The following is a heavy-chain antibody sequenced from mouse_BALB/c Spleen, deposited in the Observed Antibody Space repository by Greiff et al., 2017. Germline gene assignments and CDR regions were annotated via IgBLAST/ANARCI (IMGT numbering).Heavy chain of an antibody. J-gene: IGHJ4*01. CDR2: INPYNDGT. V-gene: IGHV1-14*01. Sequence: VQLQQSGPELVKPGASVKVSCKASGYSFTDYNMYWVKQKPGQGLEWIGYINPYNDGTKYNEKFKGKATLTSDKSSSTAYMELSSLTSEDSAVYYCARSYGNGDYYAMDYWGQGTSVTVSS. CDR3: ARSYGNGDYYAMDY. CDR1: GYSFTDYN. D-gene: IGHD2-1*01.